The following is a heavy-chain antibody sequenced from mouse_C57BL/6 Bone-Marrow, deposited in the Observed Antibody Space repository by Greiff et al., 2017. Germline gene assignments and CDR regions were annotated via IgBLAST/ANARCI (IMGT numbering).Heavy chain of an antibody. CDR2: IDPENGDN. V-gene: IGHV14-4*01. Sequence: VQLQQSGAELVRPGASVKLSCTASGFNIKDDYMHWVKQRPEQGLEWIGWIDPENGDNESASKFQGKATITADTSSNTAYLQLSSLTSEVTAVYYCTTGQDGDLDGYFDYWGQGTTLTVSS. CDR3: TTGQDGDLDGYFDY. J-gene: IGHJ2*01. D-gene: IGHD3-3*01. CDR1: GFNIKDDY.